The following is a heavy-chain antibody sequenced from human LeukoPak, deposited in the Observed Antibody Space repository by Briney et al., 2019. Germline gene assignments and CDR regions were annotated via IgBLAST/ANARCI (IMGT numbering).Heavy chain of an antibody. CDR2: ISYDGSNK. J-gene: IGHJ6*02. CDR1: GFTFSSYA. CDR3: AREDNWNDAYYYYGMDV. V-gene: IGHV3-30-3*01. D-gene: IGHD1-1*01. Sequence: GRSLRLSCAASGFTFSSYAMHWVRQAPGKGLEWVAVISYDGSNKYYADSVKGRFTTSRDNSKNTLYLQMNSLRAEDTAVYYCAREDNWNDAYYYYGMDVWGQGTTVTVSS.